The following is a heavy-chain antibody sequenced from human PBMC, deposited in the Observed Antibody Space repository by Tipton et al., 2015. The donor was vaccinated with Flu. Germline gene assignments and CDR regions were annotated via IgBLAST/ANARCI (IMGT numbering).Heavy chain of an antibody. V-gene: IGHV3-33*01. CDR3: ARDTPYYYDSSGRTTYYFDY. CDR2: IWYDGSNK. J-gene: IGHJ4*02. CDR1: GFTFSSYG. D-gene: IGHD3-22*01. Sequence: SLRLSCAASGFTFSSYGMHWVRQAPGKGLEWVAVIWYDGSNKYYADSVKGRFTISRDNSKNTLYLRMNSLRAEDTAVYYCARDTPYYYDSSGRTTYYFDYWGQGTLVTVSS.